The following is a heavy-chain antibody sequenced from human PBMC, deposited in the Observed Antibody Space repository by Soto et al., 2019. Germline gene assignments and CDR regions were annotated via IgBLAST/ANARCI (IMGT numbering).Heavy chain of an antibody. D-gene: IGHD4-17*01. CDR1: GFTVSSNY. Sequence: EVQLVESGGGLVQPGGSLRLSCAASGFTVSSNYMSWVRQAPGKGLEWVSVIYTGGSTYYADSVKGRFTISRDNSKNTLYLQMNRLGAEDTAVYYCARDYGGSGRFDYWGQGTLVTVSS. CDR2: IYTGGST. CDR3: ARDYGGSGRFDY. V-gene: IGHV3-66*01. J-gene: IGHJ4*02.